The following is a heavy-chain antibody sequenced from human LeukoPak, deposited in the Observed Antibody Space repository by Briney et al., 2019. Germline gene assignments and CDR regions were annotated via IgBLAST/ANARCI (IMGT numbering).Heavy chain of an antibody. V-gene: IGHV3-7*01. Sequence: GGSLRLSCAASGFTFSSYWMSWVRQAPGEGLGWVANIKQDGSEKYCVDSVKGRFTISRDNAKNSLYLQMNSLRAEDTAVYYCAKGGAAEAFDPWGQGTLVTVSS. J-gene: IGHJ5*02. CDR3: AKGGAAEAFDP. CDR2: IKQDGSEK. CDR1: GFTFSSYW. D-gene: IGHD6-13*01.